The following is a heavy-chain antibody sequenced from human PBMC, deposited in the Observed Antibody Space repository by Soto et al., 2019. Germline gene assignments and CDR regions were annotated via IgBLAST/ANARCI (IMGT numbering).Heavy chain of an antibody. CDR3: AKRGYSYGYLRY. CDR2: ISYDGSNK. D-gene: IGHD5-18*01. Sequence: QVQLVESGGGVVQPGRSLRLSCAASGFTFSSYGMHWVRQAPGKGLEWVAVISYDGSNKYYADSVKGRFTISRDNSKNTLYLQMNSLTAEDTAVYYCAKRGYSYGYLRYWGQGTLVTVSS. CDR1: GFTFSSYG. J-gene: IGHJ4*02. V-gene: IGHV3-30*18.